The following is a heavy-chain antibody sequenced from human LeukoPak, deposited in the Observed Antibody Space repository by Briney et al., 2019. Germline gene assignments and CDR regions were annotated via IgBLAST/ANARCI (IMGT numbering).Heavy chain of an antibody. CDR1: GYTFTNYD. CDR3: VRDADIVIVGASTSRGMDV. Sequence: ALVKVSFKASGYTFTNYDINWVRQAPGQGCEWMGWMSPTSGNTGYPQKFQGRVTMTRDTSTSTAYMELSSLRSEDTAVYYCVRDADIVIVGASTSRGMDVWGQGTTVIVSS. D-gene: IGHD2/OR15-2a*01. CDR2: MSPTSGNT. J-gene: IGHJ6*02. V-gene: IGHV1-8*01.